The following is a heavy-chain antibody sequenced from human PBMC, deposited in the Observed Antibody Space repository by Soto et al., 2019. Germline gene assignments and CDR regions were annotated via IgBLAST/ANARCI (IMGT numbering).Heavy chain of an antibody. D-gene: IGHD2-2*01. V-gene: IGHV4-39*01. J-gene: IGHJ4*02. CDR3: ARQSGYCSSTSCYAHFGY. CDR2: IYYSGST. CDR1: GGSISSSSYY. Sequence: PSETLSLTCTVSGGSISSSSYYWGWIRQPPGKGLEWIGSIYYSGSTYYNPSLKSRVTISVDTSKNHFSLKLSSVTAADTAVFYFARQSGYCSSTSCYAHFGYWGQGTLVTVSS.